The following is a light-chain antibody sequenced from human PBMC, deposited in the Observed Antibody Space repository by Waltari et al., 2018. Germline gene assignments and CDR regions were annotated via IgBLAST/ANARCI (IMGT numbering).Light chain of an antibody. J-gene: IGKJ1*01. V-gene: IGKV1-5*03. CDR3: QQYHSYPRT. CDR2: KAS. Sequence: DIQMTQSPSTLSASIGDKITITCRASQSIGDWLAWFQQTPTKAPKLLIFKASTLESGVPSRFSGSGSGTEFTLTVTSLHSDDFATYYCQQYHSYPRTFGQGTKV. CDR1: QSIGDW.